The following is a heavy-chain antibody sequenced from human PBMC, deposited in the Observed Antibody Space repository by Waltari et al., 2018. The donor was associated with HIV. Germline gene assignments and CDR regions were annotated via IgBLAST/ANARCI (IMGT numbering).Heavy chain of an antibody. V-gene: IGHV1-46*03. CDR3: ARAWEDGYFDY. D-gene: IGHD1-26*01. J-gene: IGHJ4*02. CDR1: GYTFTSYY. Sequence: QVQLVQSGAEVKKPGASVKVSCKASGYTFTSYYMHWVRQAPGQGLEWMGIINPSVGSTSYAQKFQGRVTMTRDTSTSTVYMELSSLRSEDTAVYYCARAWEDGYFDYWGQGTLVTVSS. CDR2: INPSVGST.